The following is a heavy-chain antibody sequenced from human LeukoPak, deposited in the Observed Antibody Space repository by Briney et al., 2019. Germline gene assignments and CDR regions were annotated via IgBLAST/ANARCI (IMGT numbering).Heavy chain of an antibody. D-gene: IGHD3-22*01. Sequence: ASVKVSCKASGGTFSSYAISWVRQAPGQGLEWMGRIIPILGIANYAQKFQGRVTITADKSTSTAYMELSSLRSEDTAVYYCARDPDSSVIGNYWGQGTLVTVSS. CDR1: GGTFSSYA. CDR2: IIPILGIA. CDR3: ARDPDSSVIGNY. J-gene: IGHJ4*02. V-gene: IGHV1-69*04.